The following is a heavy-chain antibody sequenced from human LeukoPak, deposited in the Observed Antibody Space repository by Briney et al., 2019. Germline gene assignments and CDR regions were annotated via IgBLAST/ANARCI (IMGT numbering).Heavy chain of an antibody. D-gene: IGHD2/OR15-2a*01. Sequence: SETLSLTCTVSGGSISSYYWSWVRQPPGKGLEWIAYISDIGSINYNPPLKSRVTISLDTSKNQFSLKLSSVTAADTAVYYCAGHHPRNTVDFWGQGTLVTVSS. CDR2: ISDIGSI. CDR3: AGHHPRNTVDF. V-gene: IGHV4-59*08. J-gene: IGHJ4*02. CDR1: GGSISSYY.